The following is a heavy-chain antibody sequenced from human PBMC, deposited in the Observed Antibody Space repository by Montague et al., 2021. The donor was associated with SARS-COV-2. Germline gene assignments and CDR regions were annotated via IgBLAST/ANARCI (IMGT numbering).Heavy chain of an antibody. CDR2: VDHHGSS. CDR3: ARGQVTVFGVLIMLPAAGPLDS. CDR1: GGSFSDYY. J-gene: IGHJ3*02. V-gene: IGHV4-34*01. Sequence: SETLSLTCAVYGGSFSDYYWTWIRQAPGKGLEWIGEVDHHGSSSYNPSLQSRLTISVDRSKNQFSLRLTSATAADTAVYYCARGQVTVFGVLIMLPAAGPLDSWGLGTKVTVSS. D-gene: IGHD3-3*01.